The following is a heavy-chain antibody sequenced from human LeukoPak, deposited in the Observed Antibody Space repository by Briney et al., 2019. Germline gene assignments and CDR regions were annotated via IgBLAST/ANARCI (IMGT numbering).Heavy chain of an antibody. CDR1: GGTFSSYA. J-gene: IGHJ4*02. CDR2: IIPIFGTA. Sequence: ASVKVSCKASGGTFSSYAISWVRQAPGQGLEWMGGIIPIFGTANYAQKLQGRVTMTEDTSTDTAYMELSSLRSEDTAVYYCATREVRGYSKGPNDYWGQGTLVTVSS. CDR3: ATREVRGYSKGPNDY. D-gene: IGHD5-18*01. V-gene: IGHV1-69*06.